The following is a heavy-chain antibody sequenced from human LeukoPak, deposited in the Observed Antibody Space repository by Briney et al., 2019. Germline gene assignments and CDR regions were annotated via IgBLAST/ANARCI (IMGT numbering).Heavy chain of an antibody. V-gene: IGHV3-7*04. CDR3: ARDSPGYGGYSY. J-gene: IGHJ4*02. CDR2: IKEDGSAK. D-gene: IGHD5-12*01. Sequence: PGGSLRLSCTASGFTFSRYWMTWVRQAPGKGLEWVANIKEDGSAKYCVDSMKGRFTISRDNAKNSLYLQINSLRAEDTAVYYCARDSPGYGGYSYWGQGTLVTVSS. CDR1: GFTFSRYW.